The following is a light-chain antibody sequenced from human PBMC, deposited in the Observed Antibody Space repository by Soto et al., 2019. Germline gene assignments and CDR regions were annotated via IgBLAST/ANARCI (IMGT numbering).Light chain of an antibody. CDR3: QQRSNWT. V-gene: IGKV3-11*01. Sequence: EIVLTQSPATLSLSPGERATLSCRASQSVSSFLAWYQQKPGQAPRLLIYDASNRATGIPARFSGSGSGTDFTLTISSLEPEDFEVYYCQQRSNWTFGQGTKVEIK. CDR1: QSVSSF. J-gene: IGKJ1*01. CDR2: DAS.